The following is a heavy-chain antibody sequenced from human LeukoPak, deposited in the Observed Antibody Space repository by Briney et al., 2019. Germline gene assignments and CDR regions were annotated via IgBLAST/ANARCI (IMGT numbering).Heavy chain of an antibody. CDR1: GGSFSGYY. D-gene: IGHD6-6*01. V-gene: IGHV4-34*01. CDR2: INHSGNT. Sequence: ASETLSLTCAVYGGSFSGYYWSWIRQPPGKGLEWIGEINHSGNTNYNPSLKSRVTISVDTSKNQFSLKLSSVTAADTAVYYCARVAARRGGPGGIDYWGQGTLVTVSS. J-gene: IGHJ4*02. CDR3: ARVAARRGGPGGIDY.